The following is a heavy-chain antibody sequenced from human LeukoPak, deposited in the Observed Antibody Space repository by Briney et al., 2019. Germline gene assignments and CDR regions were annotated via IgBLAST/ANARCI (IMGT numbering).Heavy chain of an antibody. CDR3: ATQTTVVPAAMALNDYGDYVSDY. Sequence: GGSLRLSCAASGFTFSSYGMHWVRQAPGKGLEWVAFIRHDGSNKYYADSVKGRFTISRDNSKNTLYLQMNSLRAEDTAVYYCATQTTVVPAAMALNDYGDYVSDYWSQGTLVTVSS. V-gene: IGHV3-30*02. D-gene: IGHD2-2*01. J-gene: IGHJ4*02. CDR2: IRHDGSNK. CDR1: GFTFSSYG.